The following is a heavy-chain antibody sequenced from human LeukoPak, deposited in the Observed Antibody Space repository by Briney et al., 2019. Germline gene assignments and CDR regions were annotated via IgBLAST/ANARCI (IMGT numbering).Heavy chain of an antibody. CDR2: IIPILGIA. CDR3: AATPSSWYYYFDY. J-gene: IGHJ4*02. CDR1: GGTFSSYA. D-gene: IGHD6-13*01. V-gene: IGHV1-69*04. Sequence: SVKVSCKASGGTFSSYAISWVRQAPGQGLEWMGRIIPILGIANYAQKFQGRVTITADKSTSTAYMELSSLRPEDTAVYYCAATPSSWYYYFDYWGQGTLVTVSS.